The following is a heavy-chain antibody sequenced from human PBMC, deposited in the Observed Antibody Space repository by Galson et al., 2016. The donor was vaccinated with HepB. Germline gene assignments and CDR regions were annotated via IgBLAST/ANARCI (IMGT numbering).Heavy chain of an antibody. CDR2: ISSSSVYI. V-gene: IGHV3-21*01. CDR3: ARADGFNTPFFDS. D-gene: IGHD5-24*01. J-gene: IGHJ4*02. Sequence: SLRLSCAVSGFTLSNYRIDWVRQAPGKGLEWVSCISSSSVYIWYADSVRGRFTNSRDNAKNSLYLQMDSLTAKDTAVYYCARADGFNTPFFDSWGQGTLVTVSS. CDR1: GFTLSNYR.